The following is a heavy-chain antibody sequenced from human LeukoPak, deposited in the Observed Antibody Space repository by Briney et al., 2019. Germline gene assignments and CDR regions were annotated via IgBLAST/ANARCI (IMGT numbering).Heavy chain of an antibody. CDR1: GFTFDDYA. CDR3: AGDKTTGGWYEFDY. D-gene: IGHD6-19*01. J-gene: IGHJ4*02. CDR2: ISWNSGSI. V-gene: IGHV3-9*01. Sequence: GGSLRLSCAASGFTFDDYAMHWVRQAPGKGLEGVSGISWNSGSIGYADSVKGRFTISRDNAKNSLYLQMNSLRAEDTAVYYCAGDKTTGGWYEFDYWGQGTLVTVSS.